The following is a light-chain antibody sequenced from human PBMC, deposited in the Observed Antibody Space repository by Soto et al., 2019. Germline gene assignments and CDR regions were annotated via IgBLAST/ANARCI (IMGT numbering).Light chain of an antibody. CDR2: RNN. CDR3: AAWDDSLSGYV. J-gene: IGLJ1*01. Sequence: QSVLTQPPSVSGAPGQRVTISCTGSSSNIGAGYDVHWYQQLPGKAPKLLIYRNNQRPSGVPDRFSGSKSGTSASLAISGLRSEDEADYYCAAWDDSLSGYVFGTGTKLTVL. CDR1: SSNIGAGYD. V-gene: IGLV1-47*01.